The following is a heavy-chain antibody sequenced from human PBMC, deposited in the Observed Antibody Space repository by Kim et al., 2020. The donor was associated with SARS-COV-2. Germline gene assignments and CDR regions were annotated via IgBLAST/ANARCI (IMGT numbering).Heavy chain of an antibody. J-gene: IGHJ4*02. D-gene: IGHD6-13*01. CDR1: GFTFDDYT. Sequence: GGSLRLSCAASGFTFDDYTMHWVRQAPGKGLEWVSLISWDGGSTYYADSVKGRFTISRDNSKNSLYLQMNSLRTEDTALYYCAKDTAADSGGLFDYWGQGTLVTVSS. CDR3: AKDTAADSGGLFDY. CDR2: ISWDGGST. V-gene: IGHV3-43*01.